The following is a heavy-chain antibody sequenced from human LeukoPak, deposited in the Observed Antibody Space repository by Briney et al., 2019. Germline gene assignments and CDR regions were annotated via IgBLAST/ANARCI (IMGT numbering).Heavy chain of an antibody. V-gene: IGHV4-59*01. J-gene: IGHJ6*03. CDR2: IYYSGST. CDR3: ARAPPARPFYYYYYYMDV. D-gene: IGHD6-6*01. CDR1: GGSISSYY. Sequence: SETLSLTCTVSGGSISSYYWSWIRQPPGKGLEWIGYIYYSGSTNYNPSLKGRVTISVDTSKNQFSLKLSSVTAADTAVYYCARAPPARPFYYYYYYMDVWGKGTTVTVSS.